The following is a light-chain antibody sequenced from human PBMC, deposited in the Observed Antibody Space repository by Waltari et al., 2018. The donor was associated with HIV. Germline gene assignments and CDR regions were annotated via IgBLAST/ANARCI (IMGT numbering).Light chain of an antibody. Sequence: EIVMTQSPLSLPVTPGEPASISCRSNQSLLHTNGHNYLDWYFQKPGHSPQVLIYMTSNRASGVPDRFSCTGSGSDFALKISRVEAEDVGIYYCMQALQTPRTFGQGTKVEIK. CDR1: QSLLHTNGHNY. CDR3: MQALQTPRT. CDR2: MTS. J-gene: IGKJ1*01. V-gene: IGKV2-28*01.